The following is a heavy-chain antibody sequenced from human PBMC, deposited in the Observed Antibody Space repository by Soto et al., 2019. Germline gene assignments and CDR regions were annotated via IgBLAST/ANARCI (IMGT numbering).Heavy chain of an antibody. CDR1: GGSISSSSY. J-gene: IGHJ6*02. D-gene: IGHD6-13*01. CDR3: RRSSRYSTDV. Sequence: QLQLQESGPGLVKPSETLSLTCTVSGGSISSSSYWGWIRQPPGNGLEWIGSIYSIGSTYYNPSLKSRVTISVDTSKNQFSLKLSSVTAADTAVYYCRRSSRYSTDVWGQGTTVTVSS. V-gene: IGHV4-39*01. CDR2: IYSIGST.